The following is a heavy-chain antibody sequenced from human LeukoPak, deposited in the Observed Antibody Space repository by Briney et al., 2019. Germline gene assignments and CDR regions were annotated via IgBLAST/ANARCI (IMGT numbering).Heavy chain of an antibody. CDR2: IIRGLGIS. CDR3: ASARQRHCTNGVCPSLTDS. CDR1: GGTFSSFG. D-gene: IGHD2-8*01. Sequence: SVTVSCKASGGTFSSFGISWVRQAPGQGLEWMGRIIRGLGISNYAQKFQGRVRITADKSTSTTYMELSSLRSEDTAVYYCASARQRHCTNGVCPSLTDSWGQGTLVTVSS. J-gene: IGHJ4*02. V-gene: IGHV1-69*04.